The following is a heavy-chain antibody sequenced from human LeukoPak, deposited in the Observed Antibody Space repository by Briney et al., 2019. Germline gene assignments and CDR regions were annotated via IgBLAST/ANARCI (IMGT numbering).Heavy chain of an antibody. CDR3: ATTTDLHMDV. D-gene: IGHD4-17*01. J-gene: IGHJ6*03. V-gene: IGHV1-46*01. CDR1: GYTFTSNY. Sequence: ASVKVSCKAFGYTFTSNYMHWVRQAPGQGPEWMGVISPSGGSTTYAQKFQGRVTLTRDMSTSTDYLELSSLRSEDTAVYYCATTTDLHMDVWGKGTTVTVSS. CDR2: ISPSGGST.